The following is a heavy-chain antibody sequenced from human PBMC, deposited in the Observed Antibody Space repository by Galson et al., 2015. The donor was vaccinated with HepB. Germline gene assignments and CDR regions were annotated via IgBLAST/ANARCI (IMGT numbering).Heavy chain of an antibody. D-gene: IGHD5/OR15-5a*01. CDR2: ISGSGDST. CDR1: GFTFSSYV. CDR3: AKGGRVSVYYYGMDV. J-gene: IGHJ6*02. V-gene: IGHV3-23*01. Sequence: SLRLSCAASGFTFSSYVMSWVRQAPGKGLEWVSAISGSGDSTYYADSVKGRFTISRDNSKNTLYLHMNSLRAEDTAVYYCAKGGRVSVYYYGMDVWGQGTTVTVSS.